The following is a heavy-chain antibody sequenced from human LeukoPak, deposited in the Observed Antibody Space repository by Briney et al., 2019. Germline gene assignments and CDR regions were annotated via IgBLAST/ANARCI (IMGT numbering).Heavy chain of an antibody. J-gene: IGHJ4*02. CDR2: ISAYSGNT. D-gene: IGHD3/OR15-3a*01. Sequence: GASVKVSCKASGYTFTDYGVSWMRQAPGQGLEWMGRISAYSGNTNFAQKFQGRVTMTRDTSTSTAYMELRSLRSDDTAVYYCARGLWTGIPDYWGQGTLVTVSS. V-gene: IGHV1-18*01. CDR3: ARGLWTGIPDY. CDR1: GYTFTDYG.